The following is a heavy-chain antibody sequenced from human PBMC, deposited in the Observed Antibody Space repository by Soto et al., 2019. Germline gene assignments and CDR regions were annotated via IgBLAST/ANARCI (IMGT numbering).Heavy chain of an antibody. CDR2: ITDSGQTK. CDR1: GFNYRRSA. Sequence: EVKLLESGGGFVRPGASLRLSCTASGFNYRRSAMSRVRQAPGKGLEWVSTITDSGQTKYYAESVKGLFIISRDNSRNTLYLQMNRLRGEDTAIYYCARMVSYGEDYDYGMDVWGQGTTVTVSS. CDR3: ARMVSYGEDYDYGMDV. J-gene: IGHJ6*02. D-gene: IGHD2-8*01. V-gene: IGHV3-23*01.